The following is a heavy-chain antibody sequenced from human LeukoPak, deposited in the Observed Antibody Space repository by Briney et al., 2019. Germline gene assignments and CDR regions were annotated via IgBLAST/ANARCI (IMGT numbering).Heavy chain of an antibody. CDR2: ISSSSSYI. CDR3: ARVKWELPLRMGYAFDI. CDR1: GFTFSSYS. Sequence: AGGSLRLSCAASGFTFSSYSMNWVRQAPGKGLEWVSSISSSSSYIYYADSVKGRFAISRDNAKNSLYLQMNNLRAEDTAVYYCARVKWELPLRMGYAFDIWGQGTMVTVSS. V-gene: IGHV3-21*01. D-gene: IGHD1-26*01. J-gene: IGHJ3*02.